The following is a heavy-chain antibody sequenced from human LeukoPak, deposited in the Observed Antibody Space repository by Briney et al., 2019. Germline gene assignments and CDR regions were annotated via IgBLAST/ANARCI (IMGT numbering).Heavy chain of an antibody. J-gene: IGHJ3*02. CDR1: GGSISSSSYY. D-gene: IGHD2-2*02. Sequence: SETLSLTCTVSGGSISSSSYYWGWIRQPPGKGLEWIGSIYYSGSTYYNPSLKSRVTISVDTSKNQFSLKQSSVTAADTAVYHCARAGVVPAAINRAFDIWGQGSLVTVSS. CDR3: ARAGVVPAAINRAFDI. V-gene: IGHV4-39*01. CDR2: IYYSGST.